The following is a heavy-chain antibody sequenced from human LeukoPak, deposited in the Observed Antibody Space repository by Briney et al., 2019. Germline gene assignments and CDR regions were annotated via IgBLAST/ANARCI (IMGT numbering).Heavy chain of an antibody. Sequence: GASLKISWKGAGYSFTSYWIGWVRQLPGKGLEWRGIIYPGDSDTRYSPSFRGQVPISADKSISTAYLQWSSLKASDTAMYYCARPLEGYYDILTGYYFDAFDIWGQGTMVTVSS. CDR1: GYSFTSYW. D-gene: IGHD3-9*01. CDR2: IYPGDSDT. J-gene: IGHJ3*02. CDR3: ARPLEGYYDILTGYYFDAFDI. V-gene: IGHV5-51*01.